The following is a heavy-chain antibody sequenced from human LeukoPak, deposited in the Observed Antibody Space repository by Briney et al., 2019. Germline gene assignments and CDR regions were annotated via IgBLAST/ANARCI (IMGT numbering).Heavy chain of an antibody. CDR2: VSSSGST. CDR1: GDSISYFY. V-gene: IGHV4-4*07. D-gene: IGHD2-15*01. Sequence: SETLSLTCSVSGDSISYFYWSWIRQAAGKGLEWIGRVSSSGSTDYNASLKSRVTMSVDTSKNQLSLKVISVTAADTAVYYCARESSVTATYWGQGTLVIVSS. CDR3: ARESSVTATY. J-gene: IGHJ4*02.